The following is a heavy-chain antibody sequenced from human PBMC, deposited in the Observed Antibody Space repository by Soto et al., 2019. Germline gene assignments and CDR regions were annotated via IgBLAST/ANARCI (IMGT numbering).Heavy chain of an antibody. J-gene: IGHJ4*02. Sequence: PSETLSLTCAVYGGSFSGYYWGWIRQPPGKGLEWIGDGSTNYNPSLKSRVTISVDTSKNQFSLKLSSVTAADTAVYYCARGRWLGELAFDYWGQGTLVTVSS. CDR3: ARGRWLGELAFDY. V-gene: IGHV4-34*01. CDR1: GGSFSGYY. CDR2: GST. D-gene: IGHD3-10*01.